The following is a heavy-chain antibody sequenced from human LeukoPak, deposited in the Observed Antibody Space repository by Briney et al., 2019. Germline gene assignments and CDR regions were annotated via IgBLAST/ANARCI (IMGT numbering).Heavy chain of an antibody. D-gene: IGHD3-22*01. Sequence: GGSLRLSCAASGFTFRTYAMSWVRQAPGKGLEWVSGISGIGGSTHYADSVKGRFTISRDNSKNTLYLQMNSLRAEDTAVYYCAQVVYYYDSSGAYYFDYWGQGTLVTVSS. CDR1: GFTFRTYA. CDR2: ISGIGGST. V-gene: IGHV3-23*01. CDR3: AQVVYYYDSSGAYYFDY. J-gene: IGHJ4*02.